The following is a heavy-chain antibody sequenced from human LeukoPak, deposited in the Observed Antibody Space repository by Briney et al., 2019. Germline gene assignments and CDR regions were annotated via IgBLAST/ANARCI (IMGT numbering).Heavy chain of an antibody. CDR3: ARVRLGRGLDY. CDR1: GDSISSSY. Sequence: SETLSLTCTVSGDSISSSYWGWIXQPAGKGLEWIGRIHTSGSTYYSPSLKSRVTMSVDTSTNQFSLKLSSVTAADTAMYYCARVRLGRGLDYWGQGTLVTVSS. D-gene: IGHD6-19*01. CDR2: IHTSGST. V-gene: IGHV4-4*07. J-gene: IGHJ4*02.